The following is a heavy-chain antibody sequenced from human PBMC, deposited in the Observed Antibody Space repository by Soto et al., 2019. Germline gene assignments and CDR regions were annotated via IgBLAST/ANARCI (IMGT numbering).Heavy chain of an antibody. CDR2: IYPADSDT. V-gene: IGHV5-51*01. Sequence: GESLKISCKGSGYSFPSQWIGWVRQTPGKGLEWMGSIYPADSDTRYSPSFQGQVTLSADKSIGTAYLEWSNLKASDTAMYYCARIPHRTTSYYDRSHGMDVWGQGTKVTVYS. D-gene: IGHD3-10*01. CDR1: GYSFPSQW. J-gene: IGHJ6*02. CDR3: ARIPHRTTSYYDRSHGMDV.